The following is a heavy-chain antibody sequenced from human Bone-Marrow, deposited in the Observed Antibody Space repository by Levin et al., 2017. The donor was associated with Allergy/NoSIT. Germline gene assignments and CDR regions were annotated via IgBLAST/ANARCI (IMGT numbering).Heavy chain of an antibody. J-gene: IGHJ4*02. V-gene: IGHV4-31*03. D-gene: IGHD3-10*01. Sequence: SETLSLTCTVSGGSISSGGNSWSWIRQHPGKGLEWIGYMYYNVNTYYNPSLKSRVTISVDTSKDHFSLKLSSVTAADTAVDYCARDRRGFFDYWGQGILVTVSS. CDR3: ARDRRGFFDY. CDR1: GGSISSGGNS. CDR2: MYYNVNT.